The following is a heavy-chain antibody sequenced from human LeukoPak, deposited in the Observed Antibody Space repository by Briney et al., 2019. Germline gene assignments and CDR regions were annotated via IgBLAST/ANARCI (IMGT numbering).Heavy chain of an antibody. CDR1: GFTFSSYS. V-gene: IGHV3-21*01. D-gene: IGHD2-15*01. CDR2: ISSSSSYI. J-gene: IGHJ6*02. Sequence: GGSLRLSCAASGFTFSSYSVNWVRQAPRKGLEWVSSISSSSSYIYYADSVKGRFTISRDNAKNSLYLQMNSLRAEDTAVYYCARESRGGSYYYYGMDVWGQGTTVTVSS. CDR3: ARESRGGSYYYYGMDV.